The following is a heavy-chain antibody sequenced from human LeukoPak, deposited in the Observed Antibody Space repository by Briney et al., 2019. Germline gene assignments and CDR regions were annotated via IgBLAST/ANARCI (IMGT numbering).Heavy chain of an antibody. V-gene: IGHV3-66*01. CDR1: EFSVGSNY. Sequence: GGSLRLSCAASEFSVGSNYMTWVRQAPGKGLEWVSLIYSGGSTYYADSVKGRFTISRDNSKNTLYLQMNSLRAEDTAVYYCAKRATGYCSGGSCSGSAFDIWGQGTVVTVSS. CDR2: IYSGGST. D-gene: IGHD2-15*01. CDR3: AKRATGYCSGGSCSGSAFDI. J-gene: IGHJ3*02.